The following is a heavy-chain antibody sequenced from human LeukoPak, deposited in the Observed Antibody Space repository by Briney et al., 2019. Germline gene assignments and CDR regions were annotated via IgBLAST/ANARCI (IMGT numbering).Heavy chain of an antibody. CDR1: GGSISSYY. V-gene: IGHV4-59*01. CDR3: AREIMVRGNQNWFDP. J-gene: IGHJ5*02. CDR2: IYYSGST. Sequence: SETLSLTCTVSGGSISSYYWSWIRQPPGKGLEWIGYIYYSGSTNYNPSLKSRVTISVDTSKNQFSLKLSSVTAADTAVYYCAREIMVRGNQNWFDPWGQGTLVTVSS. D-gene: IGHD3-10*01.